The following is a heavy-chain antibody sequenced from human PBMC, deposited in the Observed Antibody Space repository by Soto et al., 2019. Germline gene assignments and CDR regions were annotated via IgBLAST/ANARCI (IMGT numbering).Heavy chain of an antibody. CDR2: ISGSGGST. J-gene: IGHJ6*02. V-gene: IGHV3-23*01. D-gene: IGHD2-15*01. CDR3: AKDGGYCSGGSCFHYYYYGMDV. CDR1: GFTFSSYA. Sequence: LRLSCAASGFTFSSYAMSWVRQAPGKGLEWVSAISGSGGSTYYADSVKGRFTISRDNSKNTLYLQMNSLRAEDTAVYYCAKDGGYCSGGSCFHYYYYGMDVWGQGTTVTVSS.